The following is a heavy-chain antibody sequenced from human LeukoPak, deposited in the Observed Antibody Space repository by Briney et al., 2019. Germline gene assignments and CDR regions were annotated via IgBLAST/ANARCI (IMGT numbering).Heavy chain of an antibody. D-gene: IGHD6-13*01. Sequence: SVKVSCKASAGTFSSNAISWVRQAPGQGLEWMGRIIPIFGTANYAQKFQGRVTVTADESTSTVYMELSSLRSEDTAVYYCARPEPYSSSWSCWGQGTLVTVSS. CDR1: AGTFSSNA. J-gene: IGHJ4*02. CDR2: IIPIFGTA. CDR3: ARPEPYSSSWSC. V-gene: IGHV1-69*15.